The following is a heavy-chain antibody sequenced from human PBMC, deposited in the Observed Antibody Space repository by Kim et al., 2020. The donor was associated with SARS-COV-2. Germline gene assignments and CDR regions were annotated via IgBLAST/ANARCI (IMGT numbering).Heavy chain of an antibody. CDR1: GYSIRSGYY. Sequence: SETLSLTCTVSGYSIRSGYYWGWIRQTPGKGLEWIGNIYHDGSTYYNPSLKSRVTISVDTSKNQFSLKLSSLTAADTAVYYCASYRASDYYFDNWGQGTL. CDR3: ASYRASDYYFDN. J-gene: IGHJ4*02. CDR2: IYHDGST. V-gene: IGHV4-38-2*02. D-gene: IGHD2-21*02.